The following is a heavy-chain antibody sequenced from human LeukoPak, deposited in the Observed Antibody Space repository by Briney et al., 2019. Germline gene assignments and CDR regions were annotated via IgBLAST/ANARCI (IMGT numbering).Heavy chain of an antibody. CDR1: GYTFTGYY. D-gene: IGHD2-15*01. CDR2: INPNSGGT. Sequence: GASVKGSCKASGYTFTGYYMHWVRQAPGQGLEWMGRINPNSGGTNYAQKFQGRVTMTRDTSISTAYMELSRLRSDDTAVYYCARGAGRRAAHAFDIWGQGTMVTVSS. J-gene: IGHJ3*02. CDR3: ARGAGRRAAHAFDI. V-gene: IGHV1-2*06.